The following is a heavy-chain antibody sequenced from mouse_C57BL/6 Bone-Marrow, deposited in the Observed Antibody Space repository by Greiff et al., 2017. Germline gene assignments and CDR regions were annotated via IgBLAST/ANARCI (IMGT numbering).Heavy chain of an antibody. J-gene: IGHJ1*03. CDR1: GYTFTDYY. D-gene: IGHD1-1*01. CDR2: INPYNGGT. CDR3: ARVYYYGSHWYFDV. V-gene: IGHV1-19*01. Sequence: VQLQQSGPVLVEPGASVKMSCKASGYTFTDYYMNWVKQSHGKSLVWIGVINPYNGGTSYNQKFKGKATLTVDKSSSTAYMELNSLTSEDSAVYYCARVYYYGSHWYFDVWGTGTTVTVSS.